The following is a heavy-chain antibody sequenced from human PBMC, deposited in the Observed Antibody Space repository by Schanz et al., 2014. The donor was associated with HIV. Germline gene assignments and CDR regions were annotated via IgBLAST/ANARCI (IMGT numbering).Heavy chain of an antibody. CDR3: AKDRITGTTGVPYYYYGMDV. Sequence: QVQLVESGGGVVQPGGSLRLSCAASGFRLSDYYMSWLRQAPGKGLEWVSYISKSGSTMYYAESVKGRFTISRDNSKNTLYLQMNSLRAEDTAVYYCAKDRITGTTGVPYYYYGMDVWGQGTTVTVSS. J-gene: IGHJ6*02. CDR1: GFRLSDYY. V-gene: IGHV3-11*04. D-gene: IGHD1-7*01. CDR2: ISKSGSTM.